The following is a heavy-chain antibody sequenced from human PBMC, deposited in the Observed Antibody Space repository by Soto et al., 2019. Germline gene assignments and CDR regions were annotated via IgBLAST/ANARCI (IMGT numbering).Heavy chain of an antibody. V-gene: IGHV3-21*06. D-gene: IGHD3-3*01. CDR3: ARDFGHGYYLDY. CDR2: ISANGRNT. J-gene: IGHJ4*02. Sequence: LRLSCAASGFTFSSYAMNWVRQAPGKGLEWVSSISANGRNTYYADSVKGRFTISRDNAESSLYLQMNSLRDEDTAVYFCARDFGHGYYLDYWGRGTLVTVSS. CDR1: GFTFSSYA.